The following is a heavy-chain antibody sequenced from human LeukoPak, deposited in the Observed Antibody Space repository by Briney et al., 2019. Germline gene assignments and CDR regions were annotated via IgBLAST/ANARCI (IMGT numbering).Heavy chain of an antibody. D-gene: IGHD3-10*01. CDR1: GYSTTSSSW. CDR3: ARKENVYYYFDY. J-gene: IGHJ4*02. Sequence: SETLSLTCAVSGYSTTSSSWWGWIRQPPGKGLEWIGYIYHSGTTYYNPSLQSRVTMSVDTSKNQFSLKLSSVTAVDTAVYYCARKENVYYYFDYWGQGTLVTVSS. CDR2: IYHSGTT. V-gene: IGHV4-28*01.